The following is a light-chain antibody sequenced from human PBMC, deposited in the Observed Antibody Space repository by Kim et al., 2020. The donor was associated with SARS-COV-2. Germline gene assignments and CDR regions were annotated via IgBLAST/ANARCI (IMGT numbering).Light chain of an antibody. CDR3: QSRDSGGNVV. J-gene: IGLJ2*01. CDR1: SLRSYY. V-gene: IGLV3-19*01. CDR2: GRN. Sequence: SSELTQDPAVSVALGQTVRITCQGDSLRSYYATCYQQKPRQAPVLVIYGRNNRPSGIPDRFSGSASGNTASLTISGAQAEDEADFYCQSRDSGGNVVFGGGTQLTVL.